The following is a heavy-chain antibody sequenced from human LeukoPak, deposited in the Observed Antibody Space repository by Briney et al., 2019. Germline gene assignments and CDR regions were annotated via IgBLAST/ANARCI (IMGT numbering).Heavy chain of an antibody. V-gene: IGHV3-21*01. CDR3: VRDRYSGYAEAFDI. J-gene: IGHJ3*02. Sequence: GGSLRLSCAASGFTFSSYSMNWVRQAPGKGLEWVSSITSSSSYIYYADSVKGRFTISRDNAKNSLYLQMNSLRAEDTAVYYCVRDRYSGYAEAFDIWGQGTMVSVSS. CDR2: ITSSSSYI. CDR1: GFTFSSYS. D-gene: IGHD5-12*01.